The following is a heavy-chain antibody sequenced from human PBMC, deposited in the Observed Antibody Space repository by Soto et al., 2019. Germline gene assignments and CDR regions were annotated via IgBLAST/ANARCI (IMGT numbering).Heavy chain of an antibody. CDR3: AKGSGSCSWVWDNFDY. J-gene: IGHJ4*02. V-gene: IGHV3-23*01. D-gene: IGHD6-13*01. Sequence: EVQLLESGGGLVQPGGSLRLSCAASGFTFSSYAMSWVRQAPGKGLEWVSAISGSGGSTYYADSVKGRFTISRDNSKDTLYLQLNSLRAVVTAVYYCAKGSGSCSWVWDNFDYWGQGTLVTVSS. CDR1: GFTFSSYA. CDR2: ISGSGGST.